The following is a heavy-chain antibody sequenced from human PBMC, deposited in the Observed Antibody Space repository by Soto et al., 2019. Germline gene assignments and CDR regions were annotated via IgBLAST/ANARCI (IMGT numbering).Heavy chain of an antibody. V-gene: IGHV3-23*01. CDR1: GFTFSSYA. J-gene: IGHJ6*03. Sequence: PGGSLRLSCAASGFTFSSYAMSWVRQAPGKGLEWVSAISGSGGSTYYADSVKGRFTISRDNSKNTLYLQMNSLRAEDTAVYYCARGTTVTTPGYYYYMDVWGKGTTVTVSS. D-gene: IGHD4-17*01. CDR2: ISGSGGST. CDR3: ARGTTVTTPGYYYYMDV.